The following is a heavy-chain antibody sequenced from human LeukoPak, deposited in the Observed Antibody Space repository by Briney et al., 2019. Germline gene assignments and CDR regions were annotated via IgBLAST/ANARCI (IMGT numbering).Heavy chain of an antibody. Sequence: GESLKISCKGSGYSFTSYWIGWVRQMPGKGLEWMGIIYPGDSDTRYSLSFQGQVTISADKSTSTAYLQWSSLKASDTAMYYCARGGYCSSTSCYNNWFDPWGQGTLVTVSS. CDR1: GYSFTSYW. CDR3: ARGGYCSSTSCYNNWFDP. V-gene: IGHV5-51*01. J-gene: IGHJ5*02. D-gene: IGHD2-2*02. CDR2: IYPGDSDT.